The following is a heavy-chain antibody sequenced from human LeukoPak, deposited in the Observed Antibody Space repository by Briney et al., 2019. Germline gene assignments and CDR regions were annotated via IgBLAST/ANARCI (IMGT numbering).Heavy chain of an antibody. Sequence: ASVKVSCKASGYTFTIYEINWVRQVPGQGLEWMGWMNPNSGNAGYAQMFQGRVTMTRDTSINTDYVELSSLRSEDTAVYYCAISRVVGAARFAFDIWGQGTMITVSS. CDR1: GYTFTIYE. V-gene: IGHV1-8*01. CDR2: MNPNSGNA. J-gene: IGHJ3*02. CDR3: AISRVVGAARFAFDI. D-gene: IGHD2-15*01.